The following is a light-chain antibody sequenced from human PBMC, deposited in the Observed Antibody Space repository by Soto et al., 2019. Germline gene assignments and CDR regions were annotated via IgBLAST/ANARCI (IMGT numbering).Light chain of an antibody. CDR3: SSYTSSSLLV. Sequence: QSSLTQPASVSGSPGQSITISCTGTSSDVGGYNYVSWYQQHPGKAPKLMIYDVGNRPSGVSNRFSGSKSGNTASLTISGLQAEDEADYYCSSYTSSSLLVFGTGTKLTVL. CDR2: DVG. J-gene: IGLJ1*01. V-gene: IGLV2-14*01. CDR1: SSDVGGYNY.